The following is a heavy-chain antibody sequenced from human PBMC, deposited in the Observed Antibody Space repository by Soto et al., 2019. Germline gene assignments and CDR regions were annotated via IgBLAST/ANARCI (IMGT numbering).Heavy chain of an antibody. CDR3: ARSITIPGNAVALDI. D-gene: IGHD3-3*01. Sequence: PSETLSLTCTVSGGSISSYYWSWIRQPPGKGLEWIGYIYYSGSTNYNPSLKSRVTISVDTSKNQFSLKLSSVTAADTAVYYCARSITIPGNAVALDIWGQGTMVTVSS. V-gene: IGHV4-59*01. CDR1: GGSISSYY. CDR2: IYYSGST. J-gene: IGHJ3*02.